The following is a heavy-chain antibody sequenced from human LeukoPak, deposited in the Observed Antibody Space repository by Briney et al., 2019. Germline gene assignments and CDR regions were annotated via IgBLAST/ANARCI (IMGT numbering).Heavy chain of an antibody. CDR1: GGSFSGYY. CDR3: ARDRRYYDSSGYIRGFDY. J-gene: IGHJ4*02. D-gene: IGHD3-22*01. CDR2: INHSGST. V-gene: IGHV4-34*01. Sequence: SETLSLTCAVYGGSFSGYYWSWIRQPPGKGLEWIGEINHSGSTNYNPSLKSRVTISVDTSKNQFSLKLSSVTAADTAVYYCARDRRYYDSSGYIRGFDYWGQGTLVTVSS.